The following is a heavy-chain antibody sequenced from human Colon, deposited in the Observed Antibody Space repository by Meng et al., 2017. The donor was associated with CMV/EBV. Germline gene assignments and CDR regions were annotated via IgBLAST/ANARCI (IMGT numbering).Heavy chain of an antibody. CDR2: VTRDSMI. D-gene: IGHD2-8*01. J-gene: IGHJ4*02. CDR3: VSGVTGRPESDS. V-gene: IGHV3-11*01. CDR1: GLTISDRH. Sequence: GGSLRLSCAVSGLTISDRHMSWIRQAPGKGLEWIIYVTRDSMIYSADSVRGRFTISRDNAKTSMYLQLNSLRAEDTAVYYCVSGVTGRPESDSWGQGTLVTVSS.